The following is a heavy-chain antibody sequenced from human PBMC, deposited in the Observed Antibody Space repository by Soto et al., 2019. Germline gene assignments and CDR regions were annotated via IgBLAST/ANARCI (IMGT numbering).Heavy chain of an antibody. V-gene: IGHV4-30-4*01. CDR1: GGSISSGDYY. J-gene: IGHJ4*02. CDR3: ARGRAYSSSSSDY. CDR2: IYYSGST. Sequence: QVQLQESGPGLVKPSQTLSLTCTFSGGSISSGDYYWSWIRQPPGKGLEWIGYIYYSGSTYYSPSLKSRVTISLDTSKNQFSLKLSSVTAADTAVYYCARGRAYSSSSSDYWGQGTLVTVSS. D-gene: IGHD6-6*01.